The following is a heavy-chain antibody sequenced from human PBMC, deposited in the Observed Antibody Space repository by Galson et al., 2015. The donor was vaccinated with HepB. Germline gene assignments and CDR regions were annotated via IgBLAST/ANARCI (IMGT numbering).Heavy chain of an antibody. CDR2: IYYSGST. Sequence: ETLSLTCTVSGGSISSSSYYWGWIRQPPGKGLEWIGSIYYSGSTYYNPSLKSRVTISVDTSKNQFSLKLSSVTAADTAVYYCARVLVSRFLYYMDVWGKGTTVTVSS. CDR3: ARVLVSRFLYYMDV. J-gene: IGHJ6*03. CDR1: GGSISSSSYY. D-gene: IGHD5/OR15-5a*01. V-gene: IGHV4-39*07.